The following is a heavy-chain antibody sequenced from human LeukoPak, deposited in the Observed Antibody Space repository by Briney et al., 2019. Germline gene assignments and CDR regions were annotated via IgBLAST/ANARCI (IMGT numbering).Heavy chain of an antibody. CDR1: GFTFSSYA. CDR3: ARARCSSTPPCDDAFDI. V-gene: IGHV3-30-3*01. J-gene: IGHJ3*02. CDR2: ISYDGSNK. Sequence: PGGSLRLSCAASGFTFSSYAMHWVRQAPGKGLEWVAVISYDGSNKYYADSVKGRFTISRDNSKNTLYLQMNSLRAEDTAVYYCARARCSSTPPCDDAFDIWGQGTMVTVSS. D-gene: IGHD2-2*01.